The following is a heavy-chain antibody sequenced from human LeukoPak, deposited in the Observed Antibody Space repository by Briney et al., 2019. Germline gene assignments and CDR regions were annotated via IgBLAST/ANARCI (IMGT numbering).Heavy chain of an antibody. V-gene: IGHV3-66*01. Sequence: GGSLRLSCAVSGFSVNTKYMSWVRQAPGKGLEWVSVIYSGGTTYYADSVKGRFTISRGNSKNTLYLQMNSLRAEDTAVYYCARDRVSTVHPIDYWGQGTLVTVSS. CDR2: IYSGGTT. D-gene: IGHD6-6*01. CDR3: ARDRVSTVHPIDY. J-gene: IGHJ4*02. CDR1: GFSVNTKY.